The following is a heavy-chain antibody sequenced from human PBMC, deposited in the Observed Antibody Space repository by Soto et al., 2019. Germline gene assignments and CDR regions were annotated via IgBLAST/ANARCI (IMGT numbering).Heavy chain of an antibody. D-gene: IGHD2-2*01. Sequence: GGSLRLSCAASGFTISRYGMHWVRQAPDKGLEWVAVIWYDGSNKYYADSVKGRFTISRDNSKNTLYLQMNSLRAEDTAVYYCARDGTVVVPAAIREYDDYYVVLCCKATTVTVPS. V-gene: IGHV3-33*01. CDR3: ARDGTVVVPAAIREYDDYYVVL. J-gene: IGHJ6*03. CDR1: GFTISRYG. CDR2: IWYDGSNK.